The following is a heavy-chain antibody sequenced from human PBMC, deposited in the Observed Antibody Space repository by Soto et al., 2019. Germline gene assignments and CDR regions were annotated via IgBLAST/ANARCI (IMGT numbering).Heavy chain of an antibody. J-gene: IGHJ6*02. V-gene: IGHV3-74*01. CDR3: ARSLWYPYFYSGLDV. CDR2: INSGGNIT. Sequence: GVSLRLSCTASGFALSRYWMYWVRQVPGKGLVWVSHINSGGNITPYADSVRGRFTISRDNSKNTLYLDMHSLTSDDTAVYFCARSLWYPYFYSGLDVWGHGATVTASS. D-gene: IGHD2-21*01. CDR1: GFALSRYW.